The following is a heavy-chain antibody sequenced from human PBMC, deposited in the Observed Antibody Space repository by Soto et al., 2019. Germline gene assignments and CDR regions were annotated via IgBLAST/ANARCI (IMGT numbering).Heavy chain of an antibody. CDR2: ISPIFGTA. J-gene: IGHJ6*02. CDR1: GGTFISYA. V-gene: IGHV1-69*13. D-gene: IGHD3-10*01. Sequence: SVKVSCKASGGTFISYAISWVRQAPGQGLEWMGGISPIFGTANYAQKFQGRVTITADESTSTAYMELSSLRSEDTAVYYCARDMVRGVITQRAHYYYYGMDVWGQGTTVTVSS. CDR3: ARDMVRGVITQRAHYYYYGMDV.